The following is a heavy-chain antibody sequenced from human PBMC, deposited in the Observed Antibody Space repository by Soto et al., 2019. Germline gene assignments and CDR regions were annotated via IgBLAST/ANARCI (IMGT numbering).Heavy chain of an antibody. CDR3: ARVRRDGYNYDY. V-gene: IGHV1-69*13. CDR1: GGTFSSYA. Sequence: SVKVSCKASGGTFSSYAISWVRQAPGQGLEWMGGIIPIFGTANYAQKFQGRVTITADESTSAAYMELSSLRSEDTAVYYCARVRRDGYNYDYWGQGTLVTVSS. D-gene: IGHD5-12*01. J-gene: IGHJ4*02. CDR2: IIPIFGTA.